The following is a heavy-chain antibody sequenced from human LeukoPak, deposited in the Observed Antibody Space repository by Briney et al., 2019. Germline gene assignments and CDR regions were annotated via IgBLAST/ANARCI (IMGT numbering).Heavy chain of an antibody. D-gene: IGHD3-10*01. Sequence: AGGSLRLSCAASGFTFSSYSMNWVRQAPGKGLEWVSYISSSSSTIYYADSVKGRFTISRDNSKNTLYLQMNSLRAEDTAVYYCAKDLTDLTSGAFDIWGQGTMVTVSS. CDR2: ISSSSSTI. J-gene: IGHJ3*02. CDR1: GFTFSSYS. CDR3: AKDLTDLTSGAFDI. V-gene: IGHV3-48*01.